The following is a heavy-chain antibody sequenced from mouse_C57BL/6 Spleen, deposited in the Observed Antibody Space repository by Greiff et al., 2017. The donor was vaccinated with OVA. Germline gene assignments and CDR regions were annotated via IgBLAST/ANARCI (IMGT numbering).Heavy chain of an antibody. Sequence: EVQLVESEGGLVQPGSSMKLSCTASGFTFSDYYMAWVRQVPEKGLEWVANINYDGSSTYYLDSLKSRFIISRDNAKNILYLQMSSLKSEDTATYYCARDGLTFYWYFEVWGTGTTVTVSS. J-gene: IGHJ1*03. V-gene: IGHV5-16*01. D-gene: IGHD3-1*01. CDR2: INYDGSST. CDR1: GFTFSDYY. CDR3: ARDGLTFYWYFEV.